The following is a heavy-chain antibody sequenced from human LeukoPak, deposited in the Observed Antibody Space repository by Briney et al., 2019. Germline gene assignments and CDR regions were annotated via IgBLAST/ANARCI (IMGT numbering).Heavy chain of an antibody. D-gene: IGHD3-10*01. CDR2: IIPIFGTA. J-gene: IGHJ6*04. V-gene: IGHV1-69*13. CDR3: ARAGAFGELFSYGMDV. Sequence: SVTVSCTASGGTFSSYAISWVRQAPGQGLEWMGGIIPIFGTANYAQKFQGRVTITADESTSTAYMELSSLRSEDTAVYYCARAGAFGELFSYGMDVWGKGNTVTVSS. CDR1: GGTFSSYA.